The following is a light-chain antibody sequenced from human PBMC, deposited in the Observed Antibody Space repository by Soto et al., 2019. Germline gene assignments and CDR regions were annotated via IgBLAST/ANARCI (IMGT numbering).Light chain of an antibody. V-gene: IGKV1-6*02. CDR3: LQVFNFPRA. Sequence: AIQMTQSPSSLAGSVGDRLTITCRASQDIGNDLGWYQQKPGKAPKLLIYAASSLQSGVSSRFSGSGSGTEFTLTISSLQPEDFATYYCLQVFNFPRAFGQGTKADIK. CDR1: QDIGND. CDR2: AAS. J-gene: IGKJ1*01.